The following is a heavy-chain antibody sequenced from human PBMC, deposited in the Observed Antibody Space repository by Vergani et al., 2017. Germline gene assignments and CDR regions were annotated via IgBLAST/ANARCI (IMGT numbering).Heavy chain of an antibody. D-gene: IGHD3-9*01. CDR2: IKSDGSIT. V-gene: IGHV3-74*03. CDR3: ARDRCIETGYMSNWLDS. CDR1: GFSFNSYW. J-gene: IGHJ5*01. Sequence: DVHLAESGGGFFQPGGSLRLSCSASGFSFNSYWMHWVRQVPGKGLLWVSRIKSDGSITAYADSVKGRFTISRDNAQNTLYLQMNSLRVEDTGVYYCARDRCIETGYMSNWLDSWGQGTLVTVSS.